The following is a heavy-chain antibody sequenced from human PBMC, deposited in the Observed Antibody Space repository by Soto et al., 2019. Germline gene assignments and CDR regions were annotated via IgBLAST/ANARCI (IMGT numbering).Heavy chain of an antibody. CDR1: GYTFTSYG. J-gene: IGHJ6*02. CDR2: ISAYNGNT. CDR3: ARDHYDYVWGSYRYYYGMDV. D-gene: IGHD3-16*02. V-gene: IGHV1-18*01. Sequence: QVQLVQSGAEVKKPGASVKVSCKASGYTFTSYGISWVRQAPGQGLEWMGWISAYNGNTNYAQKLQGRVTMTTDTSXXTXYXELRSLRSDDTAVYYCARDHYDYVWGSYRYYYGMDVWGQGTTVTVSS.